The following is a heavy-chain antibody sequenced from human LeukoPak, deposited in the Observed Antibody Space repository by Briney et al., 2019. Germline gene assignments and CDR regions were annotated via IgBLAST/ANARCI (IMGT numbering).Heavy chain of an antibody. CDR3: ARERGRGRDSPWFDY. CDR1: GFTFSSYA. CDR2: ISYDGSNK. V-gene: IGHV3-30*14. Sequence: GGSLRLSCAASGFTFSSYAMHWVRQAPGKGLEWVAVISYDGSNKYYADSVKGRFTISRDNSKNTLDLQMTGLRAEDTAVYYCARERGRGRDSPWFDYWGQGTLVTVSS. D-gene: IGHD1-26*01. J-gene: IGHJ4*02.